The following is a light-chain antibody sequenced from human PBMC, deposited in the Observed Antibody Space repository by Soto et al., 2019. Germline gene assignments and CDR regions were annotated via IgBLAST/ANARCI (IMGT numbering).Light chain of an antibody. Sequence: EIVLTQSPGPLSLSPGERATLSCRASQSVSSNLAWYQQKPGQAPRLLIYGASTRATGLPGRFRGSGSGTEFTLTIRSLQSEDFAVYYCQQYNNWPPLNFGGGTKGDIK. J-gene: IGKJ4*01. CDR2: GAS. V-gene: IGKV3-15*01. CDR3: QQYNNWPPLN. CDR1: QSVSSN.